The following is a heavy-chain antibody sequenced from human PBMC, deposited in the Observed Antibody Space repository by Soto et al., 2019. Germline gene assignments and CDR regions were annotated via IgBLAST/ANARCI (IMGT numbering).Heavy chain of an antibody. J-gene: IGHJ6*02. CDR3: ASHGPVPAAPRGGMDV. D-gene: IGHD2-2*01. CDR2: IYPGDSDT. Sequence: GESLNIPCKGSGYSFTSYWIGWVRQMPGKGLEWMGIIYPGDSDTRYSPSFQGQVTISADKSISTAYLQWSSLKASDTAMYYCASHGPVPAAPRGGMDVWGQGTTVTVSS. V-gene: IGHV5-51*01. CDR1: GYSFTSYW.